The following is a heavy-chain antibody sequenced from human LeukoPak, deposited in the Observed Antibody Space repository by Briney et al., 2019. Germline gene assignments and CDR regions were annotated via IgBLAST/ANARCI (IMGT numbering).Heavy chain of an antibody. D-gene: IGHD3-22*01. Sequence: PGGSLRLSCAASGFTFSSYWMHWVRQAPGKGLVWVSRINSDGSSTSYADSVKGRFTISRDNAKNTLYLQMNSLRAEDTAVYYCARAFYYYDSSGYPGGYYMHVWGKGTTVTVSS. J-gene: IGHJ6*03. V-gene: IGHV3-74*01. CDR3: ARAFYYYDSSGYPGGYYMHV. CDR2: INSDGSST. CDR1: GFTFSSYW.